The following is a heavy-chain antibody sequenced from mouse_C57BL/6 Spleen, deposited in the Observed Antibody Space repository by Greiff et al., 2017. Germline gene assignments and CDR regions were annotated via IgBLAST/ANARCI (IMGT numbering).Heavy chain of an antibody. J-gene: IGHJ2*01. Sequence: VQLKQSGAELARPGASVKLSCKASGYTFTSYGISWVKQRTGQGLEWIGEIYPRSGNPYYNEKFKGKATLTADKSSSTAYMELRSLTSEDSAVYFCARDTYYYGSRRGYFDYWGQGTTLTVSS. CDR2: IYPRSGNP. CDR1: GYTFTSYG. CDR3: ARDTYYYGSRRGYFDY. V-gene: IGHV1-81*01. D-gene: IGHD1-1*01.